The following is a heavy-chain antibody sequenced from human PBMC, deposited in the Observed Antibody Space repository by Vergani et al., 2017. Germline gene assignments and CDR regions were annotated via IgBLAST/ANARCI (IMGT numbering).Heavy chain of an antibody. J-gene: IGHJ4*02. V-gene: IGHV1-46*03. D-gene: IGHD3-9*01. CDR3: ARGDYGILTGYRH. CDR1: GYTFSNYY. CDR2: INPSGGHT. Sequence: QVQVVQSGAEVKKSGASVKVSCKTSGYTFSNYYMPWVRQAPGQGLEWMGIINPSGGHTNYAQKFQGRVTMTRDTSTSTVYMELSSLRSEDTAIYYCARGDYGILTGYRHRGQGNLVTVSA.